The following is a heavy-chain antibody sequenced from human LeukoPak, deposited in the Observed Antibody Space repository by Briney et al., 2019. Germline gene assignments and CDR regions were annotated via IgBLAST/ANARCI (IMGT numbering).Heavy chain of an antibody. Sequence: ASVKVSCKASGGTFSSYTISWVRQAPGQGLEWMGRIIPILGIANYAQKSQGRVTITADKSTSTAYMELSSLRSEDTAVYYCARDLPDSAVVVIGDAFDIWGQGTMVTVSS. D-gene: IGHD3-22*01. CDR1: GGTFSSYT. CDR3: ARDLPDSAVVVIGDAFDI. V-gene: IGHV1-69*04. CDR2: IIPILGIA. J-gene: IGHJ3*02.